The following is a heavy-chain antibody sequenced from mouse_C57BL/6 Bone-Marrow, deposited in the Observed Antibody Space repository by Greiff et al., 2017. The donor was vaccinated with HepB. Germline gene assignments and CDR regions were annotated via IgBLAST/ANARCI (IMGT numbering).Heavy chain of an antibody. J-gene: IGHJ4*01. V-gene: IGHV2-6-1*01. CDR3: ARHNWDGGAMDY. CDR2: IWSDGSK. D-gene: IGHD4-1*01. Sequence: VQLQESGPGLVAPSQSLSITCTVSGFSLTSYGVHWVRQPPGKGLEWLVVIWSDGSKTYNSALKSRLSISKDHSKSQCVLKMNSLQTDDTSMYYCARHNWDGGAMDYWGQGTSVTVSS. CDR1: GFSLTSYG.